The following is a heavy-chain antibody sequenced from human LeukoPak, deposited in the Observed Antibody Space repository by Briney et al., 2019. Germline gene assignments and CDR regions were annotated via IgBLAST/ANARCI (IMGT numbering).Heavy chain of an antibody. CDR2: ISSTSSTI. V-gene: IGHV3-48*02. J-gene: IGHJ3*02. CDR1: GFTFRSYS. CDR3: ARAAPYYYDSSGYSAFDS. Sequence: GGSLRLSCAASGFTFRSYSMHWVRQAPGKGLEWVSYISSTSSTIYYADSVKGRFTISRDNAKNTLYLQMNSLRDEDTAVYYCARAAPYYYDSSGYSAFDSWGQGTMVTVSA. D-gene: IGHD3-22*01.